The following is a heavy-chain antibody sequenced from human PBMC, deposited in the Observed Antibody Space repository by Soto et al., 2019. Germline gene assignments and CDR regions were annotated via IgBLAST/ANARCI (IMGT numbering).Heavy chain of an antibody. CDR1: GFTFSSYA. V-gene: IGHV3-23*01. CDR2: ISGSGGST. Sequence: LRLSCAASGFTFSSYAMSWVRQAPGKGLEWVSAISGSGGSTYYADSVKGRFTISRDNSKNTLYLQMNSLRAEDTAVYYCAKDRGIAVAGGYFDYWGQGTLVTVSS. D-gene: IGHD6-19*01. CDR3: AKDRGIAVAGGYFDY. J-gene: IGHJ4*02.